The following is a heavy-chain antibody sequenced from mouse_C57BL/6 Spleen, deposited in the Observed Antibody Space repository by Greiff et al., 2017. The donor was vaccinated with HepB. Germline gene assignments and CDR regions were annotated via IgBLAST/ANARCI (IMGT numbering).Heavy chain of an antibody. CDR2: IDPETGGT. J-gene: IGHJ2*01. Sequence: VQLQQSGAELVRPGASVTLSCKASGYTFTDYEMHWVKQTPVHGLEWIGAIDPETGGTAYNQKFKGKAILTADKSSSTAYMELRSLTSEDSAVYYCTRQNYGSSCFDDWGQGTTLTVSS. CDR1: GYTFTDYE. CDR3: TRQNYGSSCFDD. V-gene: IGHV1-15*01. D-gene: IGHD1-1*01.